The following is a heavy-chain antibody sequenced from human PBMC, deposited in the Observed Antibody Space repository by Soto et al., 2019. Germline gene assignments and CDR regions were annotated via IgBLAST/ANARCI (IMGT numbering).Heavy chain of an antibody. J-gene: IGHJ1*01. CDR1: GGSISSYY. Sequence: QVQLQESGPGLVKPSETLSLTCTVSGGSISSYYWSWIRQPPGKGLEWIGYIYYSGSTNYNPALKSRVTISVDTSKNQFSLKLSSVTAADTAVYYCAREGEDYDDSSGYYYSAYFQHWGQGTLVTVSS. CDR2: IYYSGST. CDR3: AREGEDYDDSSGYYYSAYFQH. V-gene: IGHV4-59*01. D-gene: IGHD3-22*01.